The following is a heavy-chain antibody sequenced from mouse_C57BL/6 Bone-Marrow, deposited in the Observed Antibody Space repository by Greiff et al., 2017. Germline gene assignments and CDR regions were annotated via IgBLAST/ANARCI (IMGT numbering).Heavy chain of an antibody. Sequence: VQLVESGPGLVAPSPSLSITCTASGFSLTSSGVSWVRQPPGKGLEWLGVIWGDGNTNYHSALISRMSISKDNSNSQVLLQLNRLQTDDTATYYCAKDWVGFDYWGQGTTLTVSS. D-gene: IGHD4-1*01. CDR2: IWGDGNT. V-gene: IGHV2-3*01. J-gene: IGHJ2*01. CDR3: AKDWVGFDY. CDR1: GFSLTSSG.